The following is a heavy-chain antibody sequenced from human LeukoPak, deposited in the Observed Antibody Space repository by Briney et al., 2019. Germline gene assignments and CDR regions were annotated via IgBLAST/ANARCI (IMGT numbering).Heavy chain of an antibody. V-gene: IGHV3-53*01. Sequence: PGGSLRLSCVGSGFSFSDYAMSWVRQTPGKGLEWVSVIYGGGSTYYADSVKGRFTISRDTPKNTLYLQMNSLRVEDTAVYYCASWPVGWYGEDSWGQGTLVTVSS. CDR1: GFSFSDYA. CDR2: IYGGGST. J-gene: IGHJ4*02. CDR3: ASWPVGWYGEDS. D-gene: IGHD6-19*01.